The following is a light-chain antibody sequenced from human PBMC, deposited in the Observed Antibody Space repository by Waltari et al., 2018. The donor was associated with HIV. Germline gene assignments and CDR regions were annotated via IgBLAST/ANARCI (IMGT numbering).Light chain of an antibody. J-gene: IGLJ2*01. V-gene: IGLV1-47*01. CDR1: RSNIGSNY. CDR2: RVN. Sequence: QSVLTQPPSASGTPGQRVTISCSGNRSNIGSNYVDWYPQLPGTAPKLLIYRVNQRPSGFPDRFSGSKSGTSASLAISGLRSEDEVDYYCAAWDDSLSGVVFGGGTKLTVL. CDR3: AAWDDSLSGVV.